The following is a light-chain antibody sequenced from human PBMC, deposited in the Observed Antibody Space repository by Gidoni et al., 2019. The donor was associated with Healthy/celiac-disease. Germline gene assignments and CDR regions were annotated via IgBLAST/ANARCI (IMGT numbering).Light chain of an antibody. CDR2: AAS. J-gene: IGKJ4*01. CDR3: QKYNSAPLT. V-gene: IGKV1-27*01. Sequence: DIQMTQSPSSLSASVGDRVTITCRASQGIGNSLAWYQQKPGKAPELLMFAASTLQSGVPARFSGSGSGAYFTLTISSLQPEDFATYYCQKYNSAPLTFGGGTKVEIK. CDR1: QGIGNS.